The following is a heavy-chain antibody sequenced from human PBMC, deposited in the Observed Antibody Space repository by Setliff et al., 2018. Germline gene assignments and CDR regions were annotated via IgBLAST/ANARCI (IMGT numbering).Heavy chain of an antibody. Sequence: TSETLSLTCSVSDFSINSGYYWGWIRQSPGEGLEWIGSIYRNGNTYYNPSLKSRVTISVDTSKNQLSLKLNSVTAADTAVYYCARGPAKSAGQWGSHFFDYWARERWSPSPQ. CDR2: IYRNGNT. J-gene: IGHJ4*02. CDR3: ARGPAKSAGQWGSHFFDY. CDR1: DFSINSGYY. D-gene: IGHD2-2*01. V-gene: IGHV4-38-2*02.